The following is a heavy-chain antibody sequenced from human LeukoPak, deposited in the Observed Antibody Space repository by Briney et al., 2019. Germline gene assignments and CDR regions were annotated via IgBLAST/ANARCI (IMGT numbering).Heavy chain of an antibody. J-gene: IGHJ4*02. V-gene: IGHV1-69*04. CDR1: GGTFSSYA. CDR3: ARDYVYCSGGRWYLIDY. CDR2: IIPILGIA. D-gene: IGHD2-15*01. Sequence: SVKVSCKASGGTFSSYAISWVRQAPGQGLEWMGRIIPILGIANYAQKFQGRVTITADKSTSTAYMELSSLRSEDTAVYYCARDYVYCSGGRWYLIDYWGQGTLVTVSS.